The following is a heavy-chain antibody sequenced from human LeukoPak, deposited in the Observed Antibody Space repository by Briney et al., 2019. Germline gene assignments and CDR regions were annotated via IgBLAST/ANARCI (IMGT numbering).Heavy chain of an antibody. CDR3: ARDPSPSSSWYWFDP. D-gene: IGHD6-13*01. V-gene: IGHV4-59*12. J-gene: IGHJ5*02. CDR1: GGSISSYY. Sequence: SETLSLTCTVSGGSISSYYWSWIRQPPGKGLEWIGYIYYSGSTNYNPSLKSRVTISVDTSKNQFSLKLSSVTAADTAVYYCARDPSPSSSWYWFDPWGQGTLVTVSS. CDR2: IYYSGST.